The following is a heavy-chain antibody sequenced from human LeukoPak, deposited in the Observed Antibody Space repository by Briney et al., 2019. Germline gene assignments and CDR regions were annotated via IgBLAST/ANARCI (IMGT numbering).Heavy chain of an antibody. Sequence: GGSLRLSCAASGFTFSSYGMHWVRQAPGKGLEWVSAISGSGGSTYYADSVKGRFTISRDNSKNTLYLQMNSLRAEDTAVYYCAKDSMVVSGVFDSWGQGTLVTVSS. CDR2: ISGSGGST. CDR3: AKDSMVVSGVFDS. CDR1: GFTFSSYG. D-gene: IGHD2-15*01. V-gene: IGHV3-23*01. J-gene: IGHJ4*02.